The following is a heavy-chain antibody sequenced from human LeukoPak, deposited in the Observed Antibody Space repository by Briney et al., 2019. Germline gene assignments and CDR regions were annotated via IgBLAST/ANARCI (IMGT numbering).Heavy chain of an antibody. CDR2: IYYTGST. CDR1: GDSISRYY. CDR3: ARQDAVGATQYFQH. V-gene: IGHV4-59*08. Sequence: PSETLSLTCTVSGDSISRYYWSWIRQPPGKGLEGIGYIYYTGSTNYTPSLKSRVTISVDTSKNQFSLKLSSVTAADTAVYYCARQDAVGATQYFQHWGQGTLVTVSS. D-gene: IGHD1-26*01. J-gene: IGHJ1*01.